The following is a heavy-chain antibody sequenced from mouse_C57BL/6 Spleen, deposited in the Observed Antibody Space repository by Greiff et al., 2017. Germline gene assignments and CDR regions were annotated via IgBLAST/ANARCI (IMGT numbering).Heavy chain of an antibody. V-gene: IGHV1-55*01. CDR1: GYTFTSYW. Sequence: QVQLKQSGAELVKPGASVKMSCKASGYTFTSYWITWVKQRPGQGLEWIGDIYPGSGSTNYNEKFKSKATLTVDTSSSTAYMQLSSLTSEDSAVYYCASYGSSYYAMDYWGQGTSVTVSS. CDR3: ASYGSSYYAMDY. D-gene: IGHD1-1*01. CDR2: IYPGSGST. J-gene: IGHJ4*01.